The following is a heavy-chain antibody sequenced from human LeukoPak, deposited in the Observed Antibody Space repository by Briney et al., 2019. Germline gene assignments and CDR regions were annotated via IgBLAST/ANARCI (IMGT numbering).Heavy chain of an antibody. CDR2: INPNSGGT. J-gene: IGHJ6*03. Sequence: ASVKVSCKASGYTFTGYYMHWVRQAPGQGLEWMGRINPNSGGTNYAQKFQGRVTMTRDTSISTAYMELSRLRSDGTAVYYCARDRHIVVVVAAYYMDVWGKGTTVTVSS. CDR3: ARDRHIVVVVAAYYMDV. D-gene: IGHD2-15*01. V-gene: IGHV1-2*06. CDR1: GYTFTGYY.